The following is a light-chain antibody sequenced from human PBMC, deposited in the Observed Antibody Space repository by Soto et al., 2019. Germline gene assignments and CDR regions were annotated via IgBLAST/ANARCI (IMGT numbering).Light chain of an antibody. CDR1: QSITNW. J-gene: IGKJ5*01. CDR2: KAS. V-gene: IGKV1-5*03. Sequence: DIQMTQSPSTLSASVGDRVTLTCLASQSITNWLSWYQQKPRKAPHLLLYKASSLESGVTPKFSGSGSGTEFTLTITSLQDDDFATYYCQQYKSYSPLTFGQGTRLEIK. CDR3: QQYKSYSPLT.